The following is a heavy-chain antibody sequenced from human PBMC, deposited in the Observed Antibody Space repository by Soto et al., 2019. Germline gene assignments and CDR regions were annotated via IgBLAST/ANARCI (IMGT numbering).Heavy chain of an antibody. CDR3: ARGTFLEWFTGMDV. CDR2: IYYSGST. CDR1: GGSISSYY. D-gene: IGHD3-3*01. J-gene: IGHJ6*02. V-gene: IGHV4-59*01. Sequence: ATLSLTCTVSGGSISSYYWSWIRHPPGKGLEWIGYIYYSGSTNYNPSLKSRVTISVDTSKNQFSLKLSSVTAADTAVYYCARGTFLEWFTGMDVWGQGTTVTVSS.